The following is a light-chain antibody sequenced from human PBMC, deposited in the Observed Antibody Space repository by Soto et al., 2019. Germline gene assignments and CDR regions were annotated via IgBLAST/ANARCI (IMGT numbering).Light chain of an antibody. V-gene: IGKV3-20*01. J-gene: IGKJ5*01. CDR3: QQYGGSPIT. CDR2: GAS. CDR1: QSVSSSY. Sequence: EIVLTQSPATLSLSPGERATLSCRASQSVSSSYLAWYQQKPGQAPRLLIYGASSRATGIPDRFSGSGSGADFTLTISGLEPEDFAVYYCQQYGGSPITFGQGTRLEIK.